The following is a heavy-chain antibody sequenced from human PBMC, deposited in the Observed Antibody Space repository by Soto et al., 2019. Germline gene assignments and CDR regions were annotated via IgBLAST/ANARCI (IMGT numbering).Heavy chain of an antibody. Sequence: SETLSLTCTVSGGSVSSGSYYWSWIRQPPGKGLEWIGYIYYSGSTNYNPSLKSRVTISVDTSKNQFSLKLSSVTAADTAVYYCASTGRHYDFWSGSTYGMDVWGQGTTVTVSS. CDR1: GGSVSSGSYY. CDR2: IYYSGST. J-gene: IGHJ6*02. D-gene: IGHD3-3*01. V-gene: IGHV4-61*01. CDR3: ASTGRHYDFWSGSTYGMDV.